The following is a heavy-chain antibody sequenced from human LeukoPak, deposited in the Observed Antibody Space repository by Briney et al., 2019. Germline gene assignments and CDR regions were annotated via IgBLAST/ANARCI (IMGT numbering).Heavy chain of an antibody. V-gene: IGHV1-3*01. CDR3: AREGAGYSYGYLGFDY. D-gene: IGHD5-18*01. J-gene: IGHJ4*02. CDR1: GYTFTSYA. CDR2: INAGNGNT. Sequence: VSVKVSCKASGYTFTSYAMHWVRQAPGQRLEWMGWINAGNGNTKYSQKFQGRVTITRDTSASTAYMELSNLRSEDTAVYYCAREGAGYSYGYLGFDYWGRGTLVTVSS.